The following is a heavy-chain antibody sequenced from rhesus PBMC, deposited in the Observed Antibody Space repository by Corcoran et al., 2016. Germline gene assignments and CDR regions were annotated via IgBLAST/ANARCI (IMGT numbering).Heavy chain of an antibody. D-gene: IGHD6S26*01. CDR2: IYGSGSRT. CDR1: GGYISSSY. V-gene: IGHV4-169*01. CDR3: AGPYSSGWSFFDY. J-gene: IGHJ4*01. Sequence: QLQLQESGPGLVKPSETLSVTCAVSGGYISSSYWSWIRQAPGKGLEWIGYIYGSGSRTNYNPSLKGRVTLSVDTSKNQLSLKLSSVTAADTAVYYCAGPYSSGWSFFDYWGQGVLVTVSS.